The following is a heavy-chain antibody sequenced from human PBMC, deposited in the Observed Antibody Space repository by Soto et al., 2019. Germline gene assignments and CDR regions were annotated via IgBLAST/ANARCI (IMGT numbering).Heavy chain of an antibody. D-gene: IGHD2-8*01. V-gene: IGHV3-23*01. CDR2: ISVSGGST. CDR1: GFTFSSYA. J-gene: IGHJ4*02. Sequence: EVHLLDSGGSLVQPGGSVRLSCAASGFTFSSYAMSWVRQAPGKGLEWVSGISVSGGSTYYADSVKGRFTVSRDNSKNTLYLQMNTLRAEDTAVYYCATSLTVLMVYAAFGYWGQGTLVTVSS. CDR3: ATSLTVLMVYAAFGY.